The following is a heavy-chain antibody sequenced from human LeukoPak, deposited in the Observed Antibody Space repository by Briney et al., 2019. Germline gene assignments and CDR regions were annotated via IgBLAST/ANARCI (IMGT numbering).Heavy chain of an antibody. CDR2: ISAYNGNT. D-gene: IGHD1-26*01. V-gene: IGHV1-18*01. Sequence: ASVKVSCKASGYTFTSYGISWVRQAPGQGLEWMGWISAYNGNTNYAQKLQGRVTMTTDTSTSTAYMELRSLRSDDTAVYYCARDGAWGSYDRGGGSDYYYGMDVWGQGTTVTVSS. CDR3: ARDGAWGSYDRGGGSDYYYGMDV. J-gene: IGHJ6*02. CDR1: GYTFTSYG.